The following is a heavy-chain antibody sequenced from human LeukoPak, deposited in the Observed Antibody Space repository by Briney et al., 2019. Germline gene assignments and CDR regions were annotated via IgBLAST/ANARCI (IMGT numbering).Heavy chain of an antibody. CDR2: ISGNGGST. CDR3: ANRGGIVATSYYNYGLDV. Sequence: PGGSLRLSCAASGFTFSSYAMSWVRQAPGKGLEWVSGISGNGGSTYYADSVKGRFTISRDKSKNTLYLQMNCLRSEDTAVYYCANRGGIVATSYYNYGLDVWGQGTTVTVSS. D-gene: IGHD5-12*01. CDR1: GFTFSSYA. J-gene: IGHJ6*02. V-gene: IGHV3-23*01.